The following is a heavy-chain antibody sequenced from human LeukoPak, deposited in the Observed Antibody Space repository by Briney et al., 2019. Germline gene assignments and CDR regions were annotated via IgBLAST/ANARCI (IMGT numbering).Heavy chain of an antibody. V-gene: IGHV4-34*01. Sequence: PSGTLSLTCAVYGGSFSGYYWSWIRQPPGKGLEWIGEINHSGSTNYNPSLKSRVTISVDTSKNQFSLKLSSVTAADTAVYYCARAFPPYYYDSSGYLSNFDYWGQGTLVAVSS. CDR1: GGSFSGYY. CDR3: ARAFPPYYYDSSGYLSNFDY. J-gene: IGHJ4*02. D-gene: IGHD3-22*01. CDR2: INHSGST.